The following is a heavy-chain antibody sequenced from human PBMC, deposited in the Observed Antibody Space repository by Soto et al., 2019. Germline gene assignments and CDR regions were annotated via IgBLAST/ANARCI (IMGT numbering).Heavy chain of an antibody. CDR2: IYYLGST. D-gene: IGHD2-21*01. CDR3: ARDRDVVDITTPGGVNYLDP. Sequence: QVQLQESGPGLVKPSETLSLTCTVSGDSFTSTHWWSWVRQPPGKGLAWIGGIYYLGSTNYNRSLKSRVTISLDRSKNQFSLKLSSVTAADTAVYYCARDRDVVDITTPGGVNYLDPWGQGTLVSVSS. J-gene: IGHJ5*02. V-gene: IGHV4-4*02. CDR1: GDSFTSTHW.